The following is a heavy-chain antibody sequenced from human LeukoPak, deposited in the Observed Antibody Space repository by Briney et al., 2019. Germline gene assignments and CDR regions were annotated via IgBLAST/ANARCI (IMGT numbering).Heavy chain of an antibody. CDR2: IYYSGST. J-gene: IGHJ3*02. V-gene: IGHV4-59*01. Sequence: NSSETLSLTCTVSGGSISSYYWSWIRQPPGKGLEWIGYIYYSGSTNYNPSLKSRVTLSVDMSKNQFSLKLTSVTAADTAVYFCAREDSAYDLDAFDIWGQGTMVTVSS. CDR3: AREDSAYDLDAFDI. D-gene: IGHD5-12*01. CDR1: GGSISSYY.